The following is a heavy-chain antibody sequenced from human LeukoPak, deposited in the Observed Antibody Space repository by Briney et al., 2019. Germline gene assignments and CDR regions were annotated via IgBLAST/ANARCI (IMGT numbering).Heavy chain of an antibody. D-gene: IGHD5-12*01. CDR1: GGTFSSYA. Sequence: ASVKVSCKASGGTFSSYAISWVRQAPGQGLEWMGGIIPIFCTANYAQKFQVRVTITTDDSTSTAYMELSSLRSEDKAVYYCAREEGVSERGYSGYDSWGQGTLVTVSS. CDR3: AREEGVSERGYSGYDS. CDR2: IIPIFCTA. V-gene: IGHV1-69*05. J-gene: IGHJ4*02.